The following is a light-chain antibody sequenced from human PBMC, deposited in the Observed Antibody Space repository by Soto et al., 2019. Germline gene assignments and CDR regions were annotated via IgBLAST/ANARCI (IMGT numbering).Light chain of an antibody. V-gene: IGKV3-11*01. CDR1: QRISSY. Sequence: EIVLTQSPATLSLSPGEGATVSCRASQRISSYLAWYQQKPGLSPRLLIYDSLKRATDIPARFSGSGSGTDFTLTISSLEPEDSAVYYCQHRRSFGQGTKLEIK. J-gene: IGKJ2*01. CDR3: QHRRS. CDR2: DSL.